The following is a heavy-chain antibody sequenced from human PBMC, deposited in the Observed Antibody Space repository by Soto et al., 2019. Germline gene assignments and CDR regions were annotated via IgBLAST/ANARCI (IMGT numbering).Heavy chain of an antibody. J-gene: IGHJ3*02. Sequence: GESLKISCKGSGYSFTSYWISWVRQMPGKGLEWMGRIDPSDSYTNYSPSFQGHVTISADKSISTAYLQWSSLKASDTAMYYCASSLGGSGIGFDAFDIWGQGTMVTVSS. V-gene: IGHV5-10-1*01. CDR1: GYSFTSYW. D-gene: IGHD3-10*01. CDR2: IDPSDSYT. CDR3: ASSLGGSGIGFDAFDI.